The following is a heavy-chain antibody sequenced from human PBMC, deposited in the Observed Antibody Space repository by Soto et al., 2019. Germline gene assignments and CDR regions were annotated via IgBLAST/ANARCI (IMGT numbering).Heavy chain of an antibody. J-gene: IGHJ4*02. CDR1: GFTFDDYA. Sequence: GGSLRLSCAASGFTFDDYAMHWVRQAPGKGLEWVSGISWNSGSIGYADSVKGRFTISRDNAKNSLYLQMNSLRAEDTALYYCANEKAGYNHFDYWGQGTLVTVSS. V-gene: IGHV3-9*01. CDR3: ANEKAGYNHFDY. D-gene: IGHD5-12*01. CDR2: ISWNSGSI.